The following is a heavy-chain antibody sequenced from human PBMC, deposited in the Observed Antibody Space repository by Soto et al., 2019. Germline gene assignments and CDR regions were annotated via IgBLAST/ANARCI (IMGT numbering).Heavy chain of an antibody. Sequence: QVLLQESGPGLMKPSQTLSLTCTVSGLTISSASYYWCWIRQHPGKGREWVGNVYYNGSTYYSPSLKSRVTLWVDTSKNQFSLRLASVTAADTAVYYCARYRISGSWSKFDYWGQGTLVTVSS. CDR2: VYYNGST. J-gene: IGHJ4*02. CDR3: ARYRISGSWSKFDY. CDR1: GLTISSASYY. V-gene: IGHV4-31*03. D-gene: IGHD6-13*01.